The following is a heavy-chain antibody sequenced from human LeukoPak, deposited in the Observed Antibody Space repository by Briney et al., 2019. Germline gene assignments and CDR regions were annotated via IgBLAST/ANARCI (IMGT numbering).Heavy chain of an antibody. CDR2: VDYNGNI. J-gene: IGHJ4*02. CDR1: GGSISSRDEN. D-gene: IGHD2-15*01. Sequence: SETLSLTCTVVGGSISSRDENWNWIRQTPGKGLEWIGNVDYNGNIYYSPSLKSRALVSVDTSKNQVSLRLTSVTAADTAVYYCARAPSGCGGTCPSDHWGPGTQVTVSS. V-gene: IGHV4-39*07. CDR3: ARAPSGCGGTCPSDH.